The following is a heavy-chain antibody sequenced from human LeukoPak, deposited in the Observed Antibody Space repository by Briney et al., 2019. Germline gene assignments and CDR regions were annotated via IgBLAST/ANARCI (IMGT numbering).Heavy chain of an antibody. CDR1: GFTVSRNY. Sequence: GGSLRLSCAASGFTVSRNYMSWVRQAPGKGLEWVSVIYSGGSTYYADSVKGRFTISRDNSKNTLYLQMNSLRAEDTAVYYCAKELEGCSSTSCWSWFDPWGQGTLVTVSS. V-gene: IGHV3-53*01. CDR3: AKELEGCSSTSCWSWFDP. J-gene: IGHJ5*02. D-gene: IGHD2-2*01. CDR2: IYSGGST.